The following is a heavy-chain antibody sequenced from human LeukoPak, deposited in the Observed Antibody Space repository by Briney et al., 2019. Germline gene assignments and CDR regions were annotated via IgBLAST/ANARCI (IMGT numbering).Heavy chain of an antibody. D-gene: IGHD4-23*01. J-gene: IGHJ4*02. CDR3: ARDTTVASGMQY. CDR1: AGSVITYS. V-gene: IGHV4-59*02. Sequence: SETLSLTWRVSAGSVITYSSTWVRQSPGKRLEWIGSIYNGGTTNYNPSLKSRATISPDTAKNQFSLRRRSVTAADTAIYYCARDTTVASGMQYWGQGTLVSVSS. CDR2: IYNGGTT.